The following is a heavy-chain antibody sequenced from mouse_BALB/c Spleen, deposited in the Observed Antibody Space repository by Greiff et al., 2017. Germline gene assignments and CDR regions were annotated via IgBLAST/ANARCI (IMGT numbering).Heavy chain of an antibody. CDR2: IYPGDGDT. CDR3: ATLLRLQYFDV. V-gene: IGHV1-87*01. Sequence: VQLQQSGAELARPGASVKLSCKASGYTFTSYWMQWVKQRPGQGLEWIGAIYPGDGDTRYTQKFKGKATLTADKSSSTAYMQLSSLASEDSAVYYCATLLRLQYFDVWGAGTTVTVSS. J-gene: IGHJ1*01. D-gene: IGHD1-2*01. CDR1: GYTFTSYW.